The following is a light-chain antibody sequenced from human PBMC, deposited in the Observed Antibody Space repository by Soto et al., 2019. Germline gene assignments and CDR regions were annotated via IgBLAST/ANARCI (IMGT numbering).Light chain of an antibody. J-gene: IGLJ2*01. Sequence: QSALTQPASVSGSPGQSITISCTGTSSDVGGYNYVSWYQQHPGKVPKLMIYDVSNRPSGVSNRFSGSKSGNTASLTISGLQAEDEADYYCSSQAVSSTLVFGGGTKVTVL. CDR1: SSDVGGYNY. V-gene: IGLV2-14*01. CDR3: SSQAVSSTLV. CDR2: DVS.